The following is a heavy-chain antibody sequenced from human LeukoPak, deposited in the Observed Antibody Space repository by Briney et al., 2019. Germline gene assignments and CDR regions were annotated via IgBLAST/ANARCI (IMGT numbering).Heavy chain of an antibody. Sequence: SETLSLTCAVSGGSISSSNWWSWVRQPPGKGLEWIGEIYHSGSTNYNPSLKSRVTISVDKSKNQFSLKLSSVTAADTAVYYCARGGGSGSYYKRILDAFDIWGQGTMVTVSS. CDR1: GGSISSSNW. D-gene: IGHD3-10*01. CDR3: ARGGGSGSYYKRILDAFDI. V-gene: IGHV4-4*02. J-gene: IGHJ3*02. CDR2: IYHSGST.